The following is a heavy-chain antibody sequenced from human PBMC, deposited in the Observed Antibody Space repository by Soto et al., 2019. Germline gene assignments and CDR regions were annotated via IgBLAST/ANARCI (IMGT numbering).Heavy chain of an antibody. V-gene: IGHV1-18*01. J-gene: IGHJ4*02. Sequence: QVQLVQSGAEVKKPGASVKVSCKASGYTLTSYGISWVRQAPGQGLEWMGWISAYNGNTNYAQKLQGRVTMTTDTSTSTAYMELRSLRSDDTAVYYCARGPLQDDYGDSHLLFYWGQGTLVTVSS. CDR1: GYTLTSYG. CDR3: ARGPLQDDYGDSHLLFY. D-gene: IGHD4-17*01. CDR2: ISAYNGNT.